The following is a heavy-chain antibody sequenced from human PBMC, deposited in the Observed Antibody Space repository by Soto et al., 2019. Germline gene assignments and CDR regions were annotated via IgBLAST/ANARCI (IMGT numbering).Heavy chain of an antibody. CDR3: AKALYGSGSYYCDY. CDR1: GITISNYP. Sequence: GGSLRLSCAASGITISNYPMSWVRQAPGKGLDWVSGISGSASSTYYADSVKGRFTLSRDNSKNTVYLQMNSLRAEDTAVYYCAKALYGSGSYYCDYWGQGSLVTVSS. V-gene: IGHV3-23*01. CDR2: ISGSASST. J-gene: IGHJ4*02. D-gene: IGHD3-10*01.